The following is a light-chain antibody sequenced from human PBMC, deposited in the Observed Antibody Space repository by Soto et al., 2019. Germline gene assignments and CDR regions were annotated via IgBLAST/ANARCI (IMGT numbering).Light chain of an antibody. CDR1: QGIADP. J-gene: IGKJ4*01. V-gene: IGKV3-15*01. CDR2: DTS. Sequence: EVVMPQSPASLSVSPGAGVTLSCRANQGIADPLAWSQHNPAPTPSLLIYDTSAGATGVPAGFGGSRSGPEFTLTFSSLQSEDFATYTCQQVNVYPSTFGGGTKVDIK. CDR3: QQVNVYPST.